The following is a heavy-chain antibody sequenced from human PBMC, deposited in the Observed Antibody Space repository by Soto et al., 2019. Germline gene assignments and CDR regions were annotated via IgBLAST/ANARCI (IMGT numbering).Heavy chain of an antibody. CDR3: ARDAYTPIRTTAHDSGGLDH. Sequence: GGSLRLSCATSGFTFRFYDMHWVRQAPGKGLEWVAVISRDGNNKDYGDSVKGRFTISRDNSKNTLYLQMNSLRGEDSAVYYCARDAYTPIRTTAHDSGGLDHWGRGTLVTVSS. V-gene: IGHV3-30*03. D-gene: IGHD4-4*01. J-gene: IGHJ4*02. CDR1: GFTFRFYD. CDR2: ISRDGNNK.